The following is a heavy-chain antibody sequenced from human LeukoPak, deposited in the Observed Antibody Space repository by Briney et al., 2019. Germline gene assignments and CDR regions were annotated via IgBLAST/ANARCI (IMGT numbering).Heavy chain of an antibody. Sequence: PGGSLRLSCAASGFTFSSYWMSWVRQAPGKGLEWVANIKQDGSEEYYVESVKGRFTISRENAKKSLYLQMNRLRAEGTAWYYCVGDIHQHWGQGPLVSVFS. CDR1: GFTFSSYW. CDR3: VGDIHQH. J-gene: IGHJ4*02. V-gene: IGHV3-7*01. CDR2: IKQDGSEE. D-gene: IGHD2-2*02.